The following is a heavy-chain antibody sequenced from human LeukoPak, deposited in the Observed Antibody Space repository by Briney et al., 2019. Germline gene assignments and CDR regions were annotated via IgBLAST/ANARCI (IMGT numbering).Heavy chain of an antibody. J-gene: IGHJ4*02. Sequence: GGSVRLSCAASGFTFSSHRMNWVRQTPGKGLEWVSSISSSSSYIYYADSVKGRFTISRDNAKNSLYLQMNSLRAEDTAVYYCATISSGWLFDYWGQGTLVTVSS. CDR1: GFTFSSHR. V-gene: IGHV3-21*01. CDR2: ISSSSSYI. CDR3: ATISSGWLFDY. D-gene: IGHD6-19*01.